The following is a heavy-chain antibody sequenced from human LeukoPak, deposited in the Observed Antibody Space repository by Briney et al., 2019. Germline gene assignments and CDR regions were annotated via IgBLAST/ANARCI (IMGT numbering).Heavy chain of an antibody. CDR3: ARVEYYYDSSGYYAGSLGFDY. J-gene: IGHJ4*02. V-gene: IGHV4-34*01. CDR1: GGSFSGYY. CDR2: INHSGST. D-gene: IGHD3-22*01. Sequence: SETLSLTCAVYGGSFSGYYWGWIRQPPGKGLEWIGEINHSGSTNYNTSLKGRVTISVDTSKNQFSLKLSSVTAEDTAVYYCARVEYYYDSSGYYAGSLGFDYWGQGTLVTVSS.